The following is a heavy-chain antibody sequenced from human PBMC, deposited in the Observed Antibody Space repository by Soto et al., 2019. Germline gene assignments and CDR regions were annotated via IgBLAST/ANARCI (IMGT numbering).Heavy chain of an antibody. CDR1: GVSISGYY. V-gene: IGHV4-4*07. J-gene: IGHJ3*02. Sequence: SETLSLTCSVSGVSISGYYWGWIRQAAGKGLEWIGRIYSGGSTNYSPSLKSRVTMSVDASRNQFSLNLTSVTAADTAVYFCARDIRSRALDAFDIWGHGTMVTVSS. CDR2: IYSGGST. D-gene: IGHD2-21*01. CDR3: ARDIRSRALDAFDI.